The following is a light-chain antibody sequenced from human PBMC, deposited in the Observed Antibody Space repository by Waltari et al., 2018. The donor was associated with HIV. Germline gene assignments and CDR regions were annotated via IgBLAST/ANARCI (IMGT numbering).Light chain of an antibody. CDR1: SSNIGSNT. CDR3: AAWDDSLNGVV. CDR2: SNN. J-gene: IGLJ2*01. Sequence: QSVLTQPPSASGNPGQRVTISCYGSSSNIGSNTVNWYQQLPGTAPKLLIYSNNQRPSGVPDRFSGSKSGTSASLAISGLQSEDEADYYCAAWDDSLNGVVFGGGTKLTVL. V-gene: IGLV1-44*01.